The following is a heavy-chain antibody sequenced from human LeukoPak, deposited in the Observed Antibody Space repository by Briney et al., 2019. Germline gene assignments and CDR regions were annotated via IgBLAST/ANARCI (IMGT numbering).Heavy chain of an antibody. D-gene: IGHD6-19*01. CDR3: ASLAVAGLSEGY. Sequence: SETLSLTCTVSGGSISSSSYYWAWIRQPPGKGLEWIASIYYSGSTYYNPSLKSRVTISVDTSRNQFSLKLSSVTAADTAVYYCASLAVAGLSEGYWGQGTLSSSPQ. J-gene: IGHJ4*02. CDR1: GGSISSSSYY. V-gene: IGHV4-39*01. CDR2: IYYSGST.